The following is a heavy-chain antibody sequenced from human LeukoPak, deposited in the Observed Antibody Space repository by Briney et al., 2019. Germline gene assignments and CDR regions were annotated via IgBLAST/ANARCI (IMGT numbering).Heavy chain of an antibody. CDR3: AKKRLVRGGFDY. Sequence: GGSLRLSCTASGFTFSSYGMHWVRQAPGKGLEWVAFIRYAGSNKYYADSVKGRFTISRDNSKNTLYLQMNSLRAEDTAVYYCAKKRLVRGGFDYWGQARLVTVS. CDR2: IRYAGSNK. J-gene: IGHJ4*02. D-gene: IGHD6-13*01. V-gene: IGHV3-30*02. CDR1: GFTFSSYG.